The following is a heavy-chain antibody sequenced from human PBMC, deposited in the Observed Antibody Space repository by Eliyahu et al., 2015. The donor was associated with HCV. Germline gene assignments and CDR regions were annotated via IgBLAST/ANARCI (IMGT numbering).Heavy chain of an antibody. CDR3: ARVLRIVVPDAWFDP. CDR1: GGTFSSYA. CDR2: IIPIFGTA. Sequence: EVKKPGSSVKVSCKASGGTFSSYAISWVRQAPGQGLEWMGGIIPIFGTANYAQKFQGRVTITADESTSTAYMELSSLRSEDTAVYYCARVLRIVVPDAWFDPWGQGTLVTVSS. J-gene: IGHJ5*02. V-gene: IGHV1-69*01. D-gene: IGHD2-2*01.